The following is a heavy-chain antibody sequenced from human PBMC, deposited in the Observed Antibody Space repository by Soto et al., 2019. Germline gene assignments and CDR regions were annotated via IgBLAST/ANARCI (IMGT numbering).Heavy chain of an antibody. V-gene: IGHV4-31*03. CDR2: IYDSGST. CDR1: GGSITSGGYY. D-gene: IGHD3-10*01. J-gene: IGHJ4*02. CDR3: ARKQAGYFYGIDY. Sequence: SETLSLTCTVSGGSITSGGYYWSWIRQHPGKGLEWLGYIYDSGSTFYNPSLKSRITLSVDTSKNQFSLKLSSVTVADTAVYFCARKQAGYFYGIDYWGQGTLVTVSS.